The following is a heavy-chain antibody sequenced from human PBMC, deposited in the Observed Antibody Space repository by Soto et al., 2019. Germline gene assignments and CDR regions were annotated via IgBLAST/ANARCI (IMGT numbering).Heavy chain of an antibody. Sequence: ASVKVSCKASGYTFTSDYMHWVRQAPGQGLEWMGIINPYNGSTHYAQKLQGRVTMTTDTSTSTAYMELSSLRSEDTAVYYCAREGLVLVPTTVNSDYYYYAMDVWGQGTTVTVSS. CDR2: INPYNGST. V-gene: IGHV1-46*01. CDR3: AREGLVLVPTTVNSDYYYYAMDV. J-gene: IGHJ6*02. D-gene: IGHD2-2*01. CDR1: GYTFTSDY.